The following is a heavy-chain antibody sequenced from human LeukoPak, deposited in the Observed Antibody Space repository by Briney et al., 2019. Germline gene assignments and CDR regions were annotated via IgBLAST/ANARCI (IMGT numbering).Heavy chain of an antibody. CDR1: GFRSSDYY. J-gene: IGHJ4*02. V-gene: IGHV3-11*01. D-gene: IGHD2-8*02. Sequence: GGSLRLSCVFSGFRSSDYYMSWIRQTPGKGLEFISYISGSGDAIYYADSVKGRFTISRDNAKNSLYLQLDSLSAEDTAVYYCASLYYSTGFCFDYWGQGALVTVSS. CDR2: ISGSGDAI. CDR3: ASLYYSTGFCFDY.